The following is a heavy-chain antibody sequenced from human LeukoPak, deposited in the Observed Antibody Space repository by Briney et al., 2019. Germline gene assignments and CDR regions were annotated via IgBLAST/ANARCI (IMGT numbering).Heavy chain of an antibody. V-gene: IGHV3-23*01. J-gene: IGHJ4*02. CDR3: AKDQKGNFDY. CDR1: GSTFSSYA. Sequence: GGSLRLSCVASGSTFSSYAMSWVRQAPGKGLEWVSGISGSGGSTYYADSVKGRFTISRDNSKNTLYLQMNSLRAEDTAVYYCAKDQKGNFDYWGQGTLVTVSS. CDR2: ISGSGGST.